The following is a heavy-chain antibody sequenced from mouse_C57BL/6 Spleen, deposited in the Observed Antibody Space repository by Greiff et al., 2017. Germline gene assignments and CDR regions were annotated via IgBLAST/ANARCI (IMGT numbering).Heavy chain of an antibody. CDR2: IHPNSSSS. J-gene: IGHJ2*01. V-gene: IGHV1-64*01. Sequence: VQLQQSGAELVKPGASVKLSCKASGYTFTSYWMHWVKQRPGQGLEWIGMIHPNSSSSTSNEKCKGKATLTVDKSASTAYMQLRSLTSEDSAVYYCARGSKNGYYDYWGQGTTLTVSS. CDR1: GYTFTSYW. CDR3: ARGSKNGYYDY.